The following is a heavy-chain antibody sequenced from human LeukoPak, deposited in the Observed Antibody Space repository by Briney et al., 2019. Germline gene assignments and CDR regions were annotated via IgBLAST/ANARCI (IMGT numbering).Heavy chain of an antibody. CDR1: GGSIGSYY. CDR2: IYTSGST. Sequence: SETLSLTCTASGGSIGSYYRSWIRQPAGKGLEWIGRIYTSGSTNYNPSLKSRVTMSVDTSKNQFSLKLSSVTAADTAVYYCARDDSSSWYANWFDPWGQGTLVTVSS. J-gene: IGHJ5*02. V-gene: IGHV4-4*07. CDR3: ARDDSSSWYANWFDP. D-gene: IGHD6-13*01.